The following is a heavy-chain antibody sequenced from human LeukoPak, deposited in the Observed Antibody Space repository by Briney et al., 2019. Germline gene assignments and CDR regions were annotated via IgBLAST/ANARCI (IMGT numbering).Heavy chain of an antibody. D-gene: IGHD5-18*01. CDR1: GFTFSSYA. CDR2: ISDSGGST. CDR3: AKGYSYGFNSYFDY. Sequence: GGSLRLSCAASGFTFSSYAMSWVRQAPGKGLKWVSGISDSGGSTYYADSVKGRFTISRDNSKNTLYLQMNSLRAEDTAVYYCAKGYSYGFNSYFDYWGQGTLVTVSS. V-gene: IGHV3-23*01. J-gene: IGHJ4*02.